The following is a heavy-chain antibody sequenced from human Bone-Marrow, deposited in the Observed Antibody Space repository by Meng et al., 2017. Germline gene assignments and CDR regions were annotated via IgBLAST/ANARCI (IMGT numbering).Heavy chain of an antibody. V-gene: IGHV4-30-4*01. CDR3: TSGWGSLDY. J-gene: IGHJ4*02. CDR1: GGSISSGDYY. CDR2: IYYSGST. Sequence: VQLQDSGPGLVKPYQTLSLTCAVSGGSISSGDYYWSWIRQPPGKGLEWIGYIYYSGSTYYNPSLKSRVTISVDTSKNQFSLNRSSVTAADTAVYYCTSGWGSLDYCGQGTLVTVSS. D-gene: IGHD6-19*01.